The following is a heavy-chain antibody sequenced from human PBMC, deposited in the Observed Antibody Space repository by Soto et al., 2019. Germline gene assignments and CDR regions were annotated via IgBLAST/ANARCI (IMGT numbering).Heavy chain of an antibody. D-gene: IGHD3-3*01. CDR3: ARDAKRRITIFGVVTSVYYYGMDV. CDR1: GYTFTGYY. Sequence: ASVKVSCKASGYTFTGYYMHWVRQAPGQGLEWMGWINPNSGGTNYAQKFQGRVTMTRDTSISTAYMELSRLRSDDTAVYYCARDAKRRITIFGVVTSVYYYGMDVWGQGTTVTVSS. J-gene: IGHJ6*02. CDR2: INPNSGGT. V-gene: IGHV1-2*02.